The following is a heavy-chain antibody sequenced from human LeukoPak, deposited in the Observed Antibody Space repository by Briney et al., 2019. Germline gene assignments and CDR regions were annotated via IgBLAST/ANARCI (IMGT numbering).Heavy chain of an antibody. D-gene: IGHD6-19*01. CDR1: GFLIYDYA. V-gene: IGHV3-20*04. J-gene: IGHJ4*02. CDR3: ARDFRWLTNYYFDY. CDR2: TGWNVGST. Sequence: AGGSLRLSCAASGFLIYDYARSWVRKARGSGLECGYGTGWNVGSTGCADSVEGRFPISRDKAKNPLSLQINSLRAEDTALYYCARDFRWLTNYYFDYWGQGTLVTVSS.